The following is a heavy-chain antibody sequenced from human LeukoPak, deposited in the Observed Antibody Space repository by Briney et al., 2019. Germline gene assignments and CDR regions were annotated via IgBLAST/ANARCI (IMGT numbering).Heavy chain of an antibody. CDR2: IYSGGST. D-gene: IGHD2-21*02. CDR1: GFTVSSNY. V-gene: IGHV3-66*01. CDR3: ARGPTPVTARPFDY. Sequence: GGSLRLSCAASGFTVSSNYMSWVRQAPGKGLEWVSVIYSGGSTYYADSVKGRFTISRDNSKNTLYLQMNSLRAEDTAVYYCARGPTPVTARPFDYWGQGTLVIVSS. J-gene: IGHJ4*02.